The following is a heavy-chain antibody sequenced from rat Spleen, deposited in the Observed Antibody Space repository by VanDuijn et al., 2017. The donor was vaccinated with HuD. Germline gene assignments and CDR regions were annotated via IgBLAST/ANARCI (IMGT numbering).Heavy chain of an antibody. V-gene: IGHV5-7*01. Sequence: EVQLVESGGGLVQPGRSLKLSCAASGFTFSSFPMAWVRQAPKKGLEWVATISYDGSSTYYRDSVKGRFTISRDNAKSTLYLQMDSLRSEDTATYYCARRHYGYTDYFDYWGQGVMVTVSS. J-gene: IGHJ2*01. D-gene: IGHD1-9*01. CDR3: ARRHYGYTDYFDY. CDR1: GFTFSSFP. CDR2: ISYDGSST.